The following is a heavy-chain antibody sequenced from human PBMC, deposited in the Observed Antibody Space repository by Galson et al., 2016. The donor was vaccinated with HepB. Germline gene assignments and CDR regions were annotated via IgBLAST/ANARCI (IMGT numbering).Heavy chain of an antibody. J-gene: IGHJ4*01. CDR1: GFTFSDYY. D-gene: IGHD6-13*01. CDR3: ARENRAAAGTLDY. CDR2: ISSSGKTE. Sequence: SLRLSCAGSGFTFSDYYMAWLRQAPGKRLEWLSYISSSGKTEKYADSVKGRFTISRDSANNSVSLHMSNLRADDTAVYYCARENRAAAGTLDYWGQGILVTVSS. V-gene: IGHV3-11*01.